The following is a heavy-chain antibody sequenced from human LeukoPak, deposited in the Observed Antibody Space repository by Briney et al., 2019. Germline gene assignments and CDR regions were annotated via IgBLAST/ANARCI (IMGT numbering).Heavy chain of an antibody. CDR3: ARDGDMITFGTSYGYFDY. Sequence: GASVKVSCKTSGFTFTNYAMHWVRQAPGQSLEWMGWIHAGNGDTKSSQKFQGRVTITRDTSATTTYMELSSLRSADTAVYYCARDGDMITFGTSYGYFDYWGQRTLVTVSS. V-gene: IGHV1-3*01. D-gene: IGHD3-16*01. CDR1: GFTFTNYA. J-gene: IGHJ4*02. CDR2: IHAGNGDT.